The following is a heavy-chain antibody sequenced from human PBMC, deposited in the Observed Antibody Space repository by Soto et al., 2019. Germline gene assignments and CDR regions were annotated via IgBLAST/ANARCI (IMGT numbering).Heavy chain of an antibody. V-gene: IGHV3-23*01. J-gene: IGHJ4*02. CDR1: GFTFSSYA. CDR3: ASGRGIAVAGTGY. Sequence: GGSLRLSCAASGFTFSSYAISWVRQAPGKGLEWVSAISGSGGSTYYADSVKGRFTISRDNSKNTLYLQMNSLRAEDTAVYYCASGRGIAVAGTGYWGQGTLVTVSS. CDR2: ISGSGGST. D-gene: IGHD6-19*01.